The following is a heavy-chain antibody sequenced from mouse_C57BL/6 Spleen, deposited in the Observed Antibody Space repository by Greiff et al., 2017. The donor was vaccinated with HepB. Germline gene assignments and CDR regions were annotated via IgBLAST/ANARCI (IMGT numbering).Heavy chain of an antibody. J-gene: IGHJ4*01. V-gene: IGHV1-19*01. CDR1: GYTFTDYY. CDR3: ARWDYERAMDY. CDR2: INPYNGGT. D-gene: IGHD2-4*01. Sequence: VQLQQSGPVLVKPGASVKMSCKASGYTFTDYYMNWVKQSHGKSLEWIGVINPYNGGTSYNQKFKGKATLTVDKSSSTAYMELNSLTSEDSAVYYCARWDYERAMDYWGQGTSVTVSS.